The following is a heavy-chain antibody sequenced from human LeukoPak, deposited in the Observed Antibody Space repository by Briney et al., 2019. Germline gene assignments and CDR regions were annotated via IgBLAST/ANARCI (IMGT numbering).Heavy chain of an antibody. D-gene: IGHD3-22*01. CDR1: GDSVSSNSAA. J-gene: IGHJ4*02. CDR3: ARDYYDSSGYHGPFDY. V-gene: IGHV6-1*01. CDR2: TYYRSKWYN. Sequence: SQTLSLTCTISGDSVSSNSAAWNWIRQSPSRGLEWLGRTYYRSKWYNDYAVSVKSRITINPDTSKNQFSLQLNSVTPEDTAVHYCARDYYDSSGYHGPFDYWGQGTLVTVSS.